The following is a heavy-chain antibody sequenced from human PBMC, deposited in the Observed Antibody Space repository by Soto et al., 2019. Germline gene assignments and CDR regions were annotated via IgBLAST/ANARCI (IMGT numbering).Heavy chain of an antibody. CDR1: GYTFTSYA. D-gene: IGHD2-15*01. CDR3: AKGREVVVAATSWFDP. J-gene: IGHJ5*02. CDR2: INAGNGNT. V-gene: IGHV1-3*01. Sequence: RASVKVSCKASGYTFTSYAMHWVRQAPGQRLEWMGWINAGNGNTKYSQKFQGRVTITRDTSASTAYMELSSLRSEDTAVCYCAKGREVVVAATSWFDPWGQGTLVTVSS.